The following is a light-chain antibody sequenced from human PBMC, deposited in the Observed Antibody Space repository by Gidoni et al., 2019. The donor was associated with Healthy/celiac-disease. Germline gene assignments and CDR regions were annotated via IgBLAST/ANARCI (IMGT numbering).Light chain of an antibody. Sequence: QSPLPQPASVSGSPGQATTISCTGTSSAVGGYNYVSWYQQHPGKAPKLMIYEVSNRPSGVSNRFSCSKSGNTASLTISGRQDDEEADYYCSSYTSSSAVVFGGGTKLTVL. J-gene: IGLJ2*01. V-gene: IGLV2-14*01. CDR3: SSYTSSSAVV. CDR2: EVS. CDR1: SSAVGGYNY.